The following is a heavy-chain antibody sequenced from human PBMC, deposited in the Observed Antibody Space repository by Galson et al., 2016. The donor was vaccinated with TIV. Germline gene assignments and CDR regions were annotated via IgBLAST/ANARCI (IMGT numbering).Heavy chain of an antibody. CDR2: IYYSGST. CDR1: GASIGSHY. V-gene: IGHV4-59*11. Sequence: SETLSLTCSVSGASIGSHYWNWIRQPPGKGLEWIGYIYYSGSTNYNPSLKSRVTISADTSKRQISLKLTSVSAADTAVYYCARDLNWGSGPRTSAFDIWGQGTMVTVS. CDR3: ARDLNWGSGPRTSAFDI. J-gene: IGHJ3*02. D-gene: IGHD7-27*01.